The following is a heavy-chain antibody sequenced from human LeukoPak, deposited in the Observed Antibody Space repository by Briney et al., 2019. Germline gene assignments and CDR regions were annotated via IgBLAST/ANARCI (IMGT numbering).Heavy chain of an antibody. J-gene: IGHJ4*02. CDR2: IKQDGSEE. Sequence: GGSLRLSCAASGFTFSNYWMSWVRQAPGKGLEWVANIKQDGSEEYYVGSVKGRFTISRDNAKDSLYLQMNSLRAEDTAVYYCATNRWFGEPDYWGQGTLVTVSS. D-gene: IGHD3-10*01. CDR3: ATNRWFGEPDY. V-gene: IGHV3-7*01. CDR1: GFTFSNYW.